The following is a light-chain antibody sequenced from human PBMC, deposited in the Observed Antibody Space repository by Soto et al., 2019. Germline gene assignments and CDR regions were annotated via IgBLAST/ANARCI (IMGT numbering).Light chain of an antibody. CDR3: QQSHSTPLT. Sequence: DIQMTQSPSSLPASVGDRVTITCRASLNIGSYLNWYQQKPGKAPNLLIYAASNLQSGVPSRFSGRGSGTDFTLTISRLQPEDFAIYYCQQSHSTPLTFGGGTKVEIK. V-gene: IGKV1-39*01. CDR1: LNIGSY. CDR2: AAS. J-gene: IGKJ4*01.